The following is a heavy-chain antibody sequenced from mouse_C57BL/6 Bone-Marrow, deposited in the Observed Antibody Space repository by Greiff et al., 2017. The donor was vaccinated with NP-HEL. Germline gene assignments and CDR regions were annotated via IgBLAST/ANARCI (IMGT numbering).Heavy chain of an antibody. CDR2: IDPSDSYT. V-gene: IGHV1-50*01. CDR3: AVYFFAY. D-gene: IGHD1-1*01. CDR1: GYTFTSYW. Sequence: VQLQQSGAELVKPGASVKLSCKASGYTFTSYWMQWVKQRPGQGLEWIGEIDPSDSYTNYNQKFKGKATLTVDTSSSTAYMQLSSLTSEDSAVYYCAVYFFAYWGQGTLVTVSA. J-gene: IGHJ3*01.